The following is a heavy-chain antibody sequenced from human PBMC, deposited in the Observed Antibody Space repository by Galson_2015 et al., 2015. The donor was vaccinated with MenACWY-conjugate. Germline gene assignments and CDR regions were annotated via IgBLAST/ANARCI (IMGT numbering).Heavy chain of an antibody. CDR2: ISAAGRGT. Sequence: SLRLSCAASGFTFNKYAMSWVRQAPGKGLEWVSAISAAGRGTYYADSVKGRFTISRGNSENTMYLQMNSLRATDTAVYYCAKEVRMATGKHQERGYFPHWDPCTLVTVAS. CDR3: AKEVRMATGKHQERGYFPH. V-gene: IGHV3-23*01. CDR1: GFTFNKYA. J-gene: IGHJ1*01. D-gene: IGHD1-1*01.